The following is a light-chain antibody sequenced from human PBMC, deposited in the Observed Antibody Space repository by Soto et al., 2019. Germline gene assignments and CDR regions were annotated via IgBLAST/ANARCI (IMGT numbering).Light chain of an antibody. V-gene: IGKV3-15*01. J-gene: IGKJ4*01. Sequence: EVMMTKSPATLSVSPGEGVTFSCRASQSVTTNLAWYQQKPGQSPRLLISDESTGASGVPPRFSGSRSGTEFTLTIDSLQSADFAVYYCHQYEILPVTFGGGTKVDI. CDR1: QSVTTN. CDR2: DES. CDR3: HQYEILPVT.